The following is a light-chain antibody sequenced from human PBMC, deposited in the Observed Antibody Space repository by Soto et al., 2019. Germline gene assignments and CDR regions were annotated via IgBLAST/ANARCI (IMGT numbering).Light chain of an antibody. Sequence: DIQMTQSPSFVSASVGDRVTITCRASQGISSWLAWYQQKPGKAPKLLIYAATILQSGVPSRFSGSESGTDFSLTISSLQPEDFATYFCQQSSDFPLTVGGGTKVDIK. CDR3: QQSSDFPLT. J-gene: IGKJ4*01. V-gene: IGKV1D-12*01. CDR2: AAT. CDR1: QGISSW.